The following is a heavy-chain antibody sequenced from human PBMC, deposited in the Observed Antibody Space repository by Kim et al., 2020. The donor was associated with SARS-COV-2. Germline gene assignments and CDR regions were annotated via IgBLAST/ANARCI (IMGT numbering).Heavy chain of an antibody. CDR3: ARHKEITMVRD. D-gene: IGHD3-10*01. V-gene: IGHV4-39*01. CDR2: T. Sequence: TYCNPSLKSRVTISVDTSKNQFSLKLSSVTAADTAVYYCARHKEITMVRDWGQGTLVTVSS. J-gene: IGHJ4*02.